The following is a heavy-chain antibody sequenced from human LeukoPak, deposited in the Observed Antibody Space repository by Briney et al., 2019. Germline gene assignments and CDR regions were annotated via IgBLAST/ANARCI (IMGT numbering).Heavy chain of an antibody. CDR2: ISWNSDSI. CDR3: AKDNCSGGSCYSPPDY. Sequence: PGGSLRLSCAASGITFDDYAMHWVRQAPGKGLEWVSGISWNSDSIGYADSVKGRFTISRDNAKNSLYLQMNSLRAEDTALYYCAKDNCSGGSCYSPPDYWGQGTLVTVSS. J-gene: IGHJ4*02. CDR1: GITFDDYA. V-gene: IGHV3-9*01. D-gene: IGHD2-15*01.